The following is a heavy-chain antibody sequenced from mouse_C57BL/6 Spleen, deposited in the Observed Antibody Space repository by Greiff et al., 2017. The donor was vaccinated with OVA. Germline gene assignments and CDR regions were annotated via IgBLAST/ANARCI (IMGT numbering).Heavy chain of an antibody. Sequence: EVKLQQSGPELVKPGASVKISCKASGYTFTDYYMNWVKQSHGKSLEWIGDINPNNGGTSYNQKFKGKATLTVDKSSSTAYMELRSLTSEDSAVYYCAHGSSYDYYARDYWGQGTSVTVSS. J-gene: IGHJ4*01. CDR2: INPNNGGT. V-gene: IGHV1-26*01. CDR3: AHGSSYDYYARDY. CDR1: GYTFTDYY. D-gene: IGHD1-1*01.